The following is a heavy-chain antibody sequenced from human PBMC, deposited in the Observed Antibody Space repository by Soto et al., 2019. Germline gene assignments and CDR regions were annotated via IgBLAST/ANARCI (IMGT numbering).Heavy chain of an antibody. Sequence: PGESLKISCKGSGFSFTNYWIGWVRQMPGKGLEWMGIIYPGDSDTRYSPSFQGQVTISADKSISTAYLQWSSLKASDAAMYYCASTGYCSSTSCYGVYYYGMDVWGQGATVTVSS. J-gene: IGHJ6*02. D-gene: IGHD2-2*01. CDR1: GFSFTNYW. CDR2: IYPGDSDT. CDR3: ASTGYCSSTSCYGVYYYGMDV. V-gene: IGHV5-51*01.